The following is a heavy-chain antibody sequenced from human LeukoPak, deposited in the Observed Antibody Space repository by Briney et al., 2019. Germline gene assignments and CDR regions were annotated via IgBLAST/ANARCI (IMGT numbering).Heavy chain of an antibody. CDR2: INPSGGGT. V-gene: IGHV1-46*01. J-gene: IGHJ4*02. D-gene: IGHD1-26*01. CDR1: GYTFTSYY. Sequence: ASVKVSRKASGYTFTSYYMHWVRQAPGQGLEWMGVINPSGGGTSYAQKFQGRVTMTRDTSTSTIYMELSSLRSEDTAVYYCARRERTVGATTYYFDYWGQGTLVTVSS. CDR3: ARRERTVGATTYYFDY.